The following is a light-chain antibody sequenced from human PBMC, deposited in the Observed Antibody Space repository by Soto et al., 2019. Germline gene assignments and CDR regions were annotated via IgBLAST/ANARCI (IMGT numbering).Light chain of an antibody. CDR2: GAS. V-gene: IGKV3-20*01. CDR3: QQYDSSPRT. Sequence: EIVLTQSPAILSVSPGERATLSCRASQSISRSLAWYQQKPGQAPRLLIYGASNRATGIPDRFSGSGSGTDFTLTISRLEPEDFAVYYCQQYDSSPRTFGQGTKVDIK. CDR1: QSISRS. J-gene: IGKJ1*01.